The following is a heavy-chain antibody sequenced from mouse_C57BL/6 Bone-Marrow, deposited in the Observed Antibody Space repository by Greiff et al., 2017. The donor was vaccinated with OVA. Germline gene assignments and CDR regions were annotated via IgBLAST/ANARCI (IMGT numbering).Heavy chain of an antibody. CDR3: TRGYSNYYAIDY. CDR1: GYTFTDYE. Sequence: QVQLQQSGAELVRPGASVTLSCKASGYTFTDYEMHWVKQTPVHGLEWIGAIDPETGGTAYNQKFKGKAILTADKSSSTAYMELRILTSEDSAVYYCTRGYSNYYAIDYWGQGTSVTVSS. V-gene: IGHV1-15*01. CDR2: IDPETGGT. D-gene: IGHD2-5*01. J-gene: IGHJ4*01.